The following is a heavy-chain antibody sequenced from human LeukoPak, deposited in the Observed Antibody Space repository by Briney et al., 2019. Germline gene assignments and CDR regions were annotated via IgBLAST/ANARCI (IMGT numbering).Heavy chain of an antibody. D-gene: IGHD4-17*01. CDR1: GGTFSSTT. Sequence: ASVKVSCKASGGTFSSTTINWVRQAPGQGLEWMGGITPIFRTPNYAQKFQGRVTITAVESMSTAYMELSSLRSEDTAVYYCARDYGDYFDYWGQGTLVTVSS. J-gene: IGHJ4*02. CDR3: ARDYGDYFDY. CDR2: ITPIFRTP. V-gene: IGHV1-69*13.